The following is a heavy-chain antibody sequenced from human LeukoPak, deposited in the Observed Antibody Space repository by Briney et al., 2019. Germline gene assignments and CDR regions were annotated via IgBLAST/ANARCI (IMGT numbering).Heavy chain of an antibody. Sequence: GGSLRLSCAASGFSFSSYSMNWVRQAPGEGPEWVSSISTSSSYIYYADSVKGRFTISRDNAKNSLYLQMNSLRAEDTAMYYCAKLLGESTIYDLWGRGALVTVSS. CDR3: AKLLGESTIYDL. D-gene: IGHD3-16*01. J-gene: IGHJ2*01. CDR2: ISTSSSYI. V-gene: IGHV3-21*01. CDR1: GFSFSSYS.